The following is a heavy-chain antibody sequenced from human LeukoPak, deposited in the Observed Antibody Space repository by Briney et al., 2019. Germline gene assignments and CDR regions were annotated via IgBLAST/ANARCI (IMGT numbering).Heavy chain of an antibody. CDR2: INPNSGGT. CDR1: GYTFTGYY. V-gene: IGHV1-2*02. J-gene: IGHJ4*02. D-gene: IGHD6-19*01. CDR3: ARRTGYSSGWYSDC. Sequence: ASVKVSCKASGYTFTGYYMHWVRQAPGQGLEWMGWINPNSGGTNYAQKFQGRVTMTRDTSISTAYMELSSLRSEDTAVYYCARRTGYSSGWYSDCWGQGTLVTVSS.